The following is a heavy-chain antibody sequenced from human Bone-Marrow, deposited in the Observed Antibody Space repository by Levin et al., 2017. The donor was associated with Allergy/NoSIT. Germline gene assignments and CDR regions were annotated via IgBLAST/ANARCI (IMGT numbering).Heavy chain of an antibody. V-gene: IGHV3-23*01. CDR3: AKDRYIVVVAREPYFDY. J-gene: IGHJ4*02. CDR1: GFTFSSYA. D-gene: IGHD2-15*01. CDR2: ISGSGGST. Sequence: LSLTCAASGFTFSSYAMSWVRQAPGKGLEWVSAISGSGGSTYYADSVKGRFTISRDNSKNTLYLQMNSLRAEDTAVYYCAKDRYIVVVAREPYFDYWGQGTLVTVSS.